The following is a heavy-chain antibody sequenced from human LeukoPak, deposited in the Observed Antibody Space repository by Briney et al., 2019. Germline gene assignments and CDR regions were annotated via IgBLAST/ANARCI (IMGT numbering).Heavy chain of an antibody. J-gene: IGHJ5*02. CDR1: GGTFSSYA. CDR2: IIPIFGTA. V-gene: IGHV1-69*05. Sequence: ASVKVSCKASGGTFSSYAISWVRQAPGQGLEWMGRIIPIFGTANYAQKFQGRVTITTDESTSTAYMELSSLRSEDTAVYYCARGKLELPDNWFDPWGQGTLVTVSS. D-gene: IGHD1-7*01. CDR3: ARGKLELPDNWFDP.